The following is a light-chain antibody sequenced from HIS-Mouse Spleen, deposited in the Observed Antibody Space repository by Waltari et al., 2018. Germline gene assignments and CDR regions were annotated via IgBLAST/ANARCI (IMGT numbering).Light chain of an antibody. CDR1: SSNIGSNY. CDR3: AAWDDSLSGPV. CDR2: RNN. Sequence: QSVLTQPPSASGTTGQRVTISCSGSSSNIGSNYVYWYHHLPGTAPKLLICRNNQRPSGVPDRFSGSKSGTSASLAISGLRSEDEADYYCAAWDDSLSGPVFGGGTKLTVL. V-gene: IGLV1-47*01. J-gene: IGLJ3*02.